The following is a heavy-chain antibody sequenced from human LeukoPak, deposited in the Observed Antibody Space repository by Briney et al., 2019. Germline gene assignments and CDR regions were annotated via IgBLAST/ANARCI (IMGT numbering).Heavy chain of an antibody. Sequence: GGSLRLSCAASGFTFRRYWMSWARQASGKGLEWVANIKQDGSEKYYVDSVKGRFTISRGNAKNSLYLQMNSLRPEDTAVYYCATPPHNARGQQAMVWGQGTLVTVSS. J-gene: IGHJ4*02. CDR3: ATPPHNARGQQAMV. V-gene: IGHV3-7*02. CDR2: IKQDGSEK. D-gene: IGHD6-13*01. CDR1: GFTFRRYW.